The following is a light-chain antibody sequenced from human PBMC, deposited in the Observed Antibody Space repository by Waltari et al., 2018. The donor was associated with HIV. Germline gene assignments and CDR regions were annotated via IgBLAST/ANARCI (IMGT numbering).Light chain of an antibody. CDR3: AAWDGSLRGLV. J-gene: IGLJ2*01. V-gene: IGLV1-47*01. CDR2: KDN. CDR1: RSTIGSNS. Sequence: QSVLTQPPSASGTPGQRVTFSCSGGRSTIGSNSVYWYPHVPGTAPKPLICKDNQRPSGVPDRFSASKSGTSASLAISGLRSEDEADYYCAAWDGSLRGLVFGGGTKLTVL.